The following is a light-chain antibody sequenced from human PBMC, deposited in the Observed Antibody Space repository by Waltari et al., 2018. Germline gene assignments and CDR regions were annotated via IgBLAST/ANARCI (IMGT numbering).Light chain of an antibody. CDR2: DAS. V-gene: IGKV3-15*01. CDR1: QSIATN. J-gene: IGKJ5*01. Sequence: EVVMTQSPDTLSVSPGGRVTLSCRASQSIATNLAWYQQRRGPAPRLLIFDASTRATSISARFSGSGSVTEFTHTISCLQSDDSAVYYCQQYNRWPPITFGQGTRLEIK. CDR3: QQYNRWPPIT.